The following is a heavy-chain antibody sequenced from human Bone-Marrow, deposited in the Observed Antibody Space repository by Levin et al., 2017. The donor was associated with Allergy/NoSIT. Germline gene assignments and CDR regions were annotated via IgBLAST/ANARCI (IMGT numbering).Heavy chain of an antibody. CDR1: GDSMSSSNYH. V-gene: IGHV4-39*01. D-gene: IGHD3-9*01. CDR2: VYYSGAT. Sequence: TSETLSLTCSVSGDSMSSSNYHWGWVRQPPGTGLEWIGTVYYSGATYYSPSLKSRVTISGETSQNQFSLKLTSVTAADTAVYYCARVVALKSFDWTGGNFDFWGQGSLVTVSS. CDR3: ARVVALKSFDWTGGNFDF. J-gene: IGHJ4*01.